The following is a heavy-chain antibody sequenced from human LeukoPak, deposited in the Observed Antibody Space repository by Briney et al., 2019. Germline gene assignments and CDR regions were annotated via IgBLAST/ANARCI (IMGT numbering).Heavy chain of an antibody. D-gene: IGHD3-9*01. J-gene: IGHJ6*03. Sequence: PSETLSLTCAVSGSSISSNNWWGWIRQPPGKALEWIGYIYYSGGIYYNPSLKSRVTMSVDTSKNQFSLKLSSVTAVDTAVYYCARKFPSIFYTDVWGKGTTVTVSS. CDR2: IYYSGGI. CDR3: ARKFPSIFYTDV. V-gene: IGHV4-28*05. CDR1: GSSISSNNW.